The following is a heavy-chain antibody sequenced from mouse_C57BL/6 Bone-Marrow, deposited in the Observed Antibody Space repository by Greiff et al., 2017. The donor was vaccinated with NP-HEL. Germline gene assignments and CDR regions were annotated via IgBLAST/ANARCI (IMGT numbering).Heavy chain of an antibody. Sequence: DVQLQESGPGLVKPSQSLSLTCSVTGYSITSGYYWNWIRQFPGNKLEWMGYISYDGSNNYNPSLKNRISITRDTSTNQFFLKLNSVTTEDTATYYCAREGLYYYGSSYFDYWGQGTTLTVSS. J-gene: IGHJ2*01. CDR2: ISYDGSN. CDR3: AREGLYYYGSSYFDY. V-gene: IGHV3-6*01. D-gene: IGHD1-1*01. CDR1: GYSITSGYY.